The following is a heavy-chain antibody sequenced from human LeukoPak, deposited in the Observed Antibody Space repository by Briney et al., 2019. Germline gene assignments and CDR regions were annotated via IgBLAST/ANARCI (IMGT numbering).Heavy chain of an antibody. CDR1: GYTFTSYY. Sequence: ASVNVSCKASGYTFTSYYMHWVRQAPGQGLEWMGITNPSGGSTSYAQKFQGRVTMTRDTSTSTVYMELSGLRSEDTAVYYCARDQGIVGATNDAFDIWGQGTMVTVSS. CDR3: ARDQGIVGATNDAFDI. D-gene: IGHD1-26*01. CDR2: TNPSGGST. J-gene: IGHJ3*02. V-gene: IGHV1-46*01.